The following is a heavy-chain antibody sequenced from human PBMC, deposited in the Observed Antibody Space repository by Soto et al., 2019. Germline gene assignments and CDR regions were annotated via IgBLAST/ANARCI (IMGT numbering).Heavy chain of an antibody. CDR2: IYHSGST. D-gene: IGHD6-19*01. J-gene: IGHJ6*02. Sequence: QVQLQESGPGLVKPSGTLSLTCAVSGGSISSSNWWSWVRQPPGKGLEWIGEIYHSGSTNYNPSLKSRVTRSVDKSKNQFSLKLSSVTAADTAVYYCARVYSSGWYVPRSSSPYYYGMDVWGQGTTVTVSS. CDR3: ARVYSSGWYVPRSSSPYYYGMDV. CDR1: GGSISSSNW. V-gene: IGHV4-4*02.